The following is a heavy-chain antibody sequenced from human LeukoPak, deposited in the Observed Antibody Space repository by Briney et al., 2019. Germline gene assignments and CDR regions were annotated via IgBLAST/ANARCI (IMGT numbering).Heavy chain of an antibody. J-gene: IGHJ4*02. Sequence: GGSLRLSCAASGLAFSSYGMHWVRQAPGKGLEGVAFIRYDGSNKYYADSVKGRFTISRDNYKNTLYLQMNSLRAEDTAVYYCAKDVRQQLDYFDYWGQGTLVTVSS. CDR2: IRYDGSNK. CDR1: GLAFSSYG. V-gene: IGHV3-30*02. D-gene: IGHD6-13*01. CDR3: AKDVRQQLDYFDY.